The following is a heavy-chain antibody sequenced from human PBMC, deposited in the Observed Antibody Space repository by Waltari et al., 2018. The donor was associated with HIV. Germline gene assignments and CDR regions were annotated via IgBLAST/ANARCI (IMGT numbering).Heavy chain of an antibody. CDR1: GYSISSGYY. CDR2: IYHSGST. V-gene: IGHV4-38-2*02. D-gene: IGHD2-15*01. J-gene: IGHJ5*02. CDR3: ARVDCSGGSCYSGIVWFDP. Sequence: QVQLQESGPGLVKPSETLSLTCTVSGYSISSGYYWGWIRQPPGKGLEWIGSIYHSGSTYYNPSLKSRVTISVDTSKNQFSLKLSSVTAADTAVYYCARVDCSGGSCYSGIVWFDPWGQGTLVTVSS.